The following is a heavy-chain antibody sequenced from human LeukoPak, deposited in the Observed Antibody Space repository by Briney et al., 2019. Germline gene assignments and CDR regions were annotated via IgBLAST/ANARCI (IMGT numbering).Heavy chain of an antibody. CDR1: GFTVSSNY. CDR2: IYSGGST. J-gene: IGHJ4*02. V-gene: IGHV3-53*01. CDR3: ARGDSSSAVPLDY. D-gene: IGHD6-6*01. Sequence: PGGSLRLSCAASGFTVSSNYMSWVRPAPGKGLEWVSVIYSGGSTYYADSVKGRFTISRDNSKNTLYLQMNSLRAEDTAVYYCARGDSSSAVPLDYWGQGTLVTVSS.